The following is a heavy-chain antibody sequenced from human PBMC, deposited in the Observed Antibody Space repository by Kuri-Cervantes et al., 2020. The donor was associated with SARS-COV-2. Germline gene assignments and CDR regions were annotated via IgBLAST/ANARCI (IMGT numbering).Heavy chain of an antibody. CDR2: INPDGSYT. V-gene: IGHV3-74*01. CDR3: VRDGDHWNFDC. D-gene: IGHD1-1*01. J-gene: IGHJ4*02. Sequence: GESLKISCSASGFTFSGHWIHWVRQAPGKGLVWVSRINPDGSYTNNADSVKGRFTLSRDNAENMLFPQMNSLRAEDTAVYYCVRDGDHWNFDCWGQGTLVTVSS. CDR1: GFTFSGHW.